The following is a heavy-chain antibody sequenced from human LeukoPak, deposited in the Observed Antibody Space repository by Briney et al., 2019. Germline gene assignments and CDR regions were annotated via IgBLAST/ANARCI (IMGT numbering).Heavy chain of an antibody. J-gene: IGHJ4*02. CDR2: INWNGGST. D-gene: IGHD3-22*01. CDR1: GFTFDDYG. Sequence: GGSLRLSCAASGFTFDDYGMSWVRQAPGKGLEWVSGINWNGGSTGYADSVKGRFTISRDNAKNSLYLQMNSLSAEDTALYYCARDDSSGHYNPEHYFDYWGQGTLVTVSS. V-gene: IGHV3-20*04. CDR3: ARDDSSGHYNPEHYFDY.